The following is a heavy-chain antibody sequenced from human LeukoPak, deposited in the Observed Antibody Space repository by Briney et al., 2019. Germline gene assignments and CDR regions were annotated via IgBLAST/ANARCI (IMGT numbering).Heavy chain of an antibody. V-gene: IGHV3-43*01. D-gene: IGHD4-23*01. J-gene: IGHJ4*02. CDR3: AKALSGGNDY. CDR1: GFTFDDYT. Sequence: GESLKISCAASGFTFDDYTMHWVRQAPGKGLEWVSLISWDGGSTHYADSVKGRFTISRDNSKNSLYLQMNSLRTEDTTLYYCAKALSGGNDYWGQGTLVTVSS. CDR2: ISWDGGST.